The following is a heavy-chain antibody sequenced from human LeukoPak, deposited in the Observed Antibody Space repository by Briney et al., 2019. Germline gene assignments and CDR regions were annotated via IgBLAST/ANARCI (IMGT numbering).Heavy chain of an antibody. CDR1: GYTFTSYY. CDR3: ARGAYDSSGYYPNLDY. Sequence: ASVKVSCKASGYTFTSYYMHWVLQAPGQGLEWMGIINPSGGSTSYAQKFQGRVTMTRDTSTGTVYMELSSLRSEDTAVYYCARGAYDSSGYYPNLDYWGQGTLVTVSS. D-gene: IGHD3-22*01. CDR2: INPSGGST. J-gene: IGHJ4*02. V-gene: IGHV1-46*01.